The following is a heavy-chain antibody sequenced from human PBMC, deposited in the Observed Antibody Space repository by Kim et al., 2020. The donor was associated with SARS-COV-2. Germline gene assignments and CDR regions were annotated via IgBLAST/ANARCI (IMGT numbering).Heavy chain of an antibody. Sequence: GGSLRLSCAASGFTFSDYYMSWIRQAPGKGLEWVSYISSSGSTIYYADSVKGRFTISRDNAKNSLYLQMNSLRAEDTAVYYCAREGLPLDVLRYFDWLPQQYFDYWGQGTLVTVSS. CDR2: ISSSGSTI. CDR3: AREGLPLDVLRYFDWLPQQYFDY. D-gene: IGHD3-9*01. V-gene: IGHV3-11*04. CDR1: GFTFSDYY. J-gene: IGHJ4*02.